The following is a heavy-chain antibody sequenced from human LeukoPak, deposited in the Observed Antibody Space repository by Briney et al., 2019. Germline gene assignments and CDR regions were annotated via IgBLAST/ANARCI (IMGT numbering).Heavy chain of an antibody. J-gene: IGHJ4*02. V-gene: IGHV3-23*01. CDR1: GFTFSSYA. D-gene: IGHD5-12*01. CDR2: ISGGGGVT. Sequence: PGGSLRLSCAASGFTFSSYAMSWVRQALGKGLEWVSAISGGGGVTYYADSVKGRFTTSRDNSKNTLYLQMNSLRAEDTAVYYCAKDPRVATIEIFDYWGQGTLVTVSS. CDR3: AKDPRVATIEIFDY.